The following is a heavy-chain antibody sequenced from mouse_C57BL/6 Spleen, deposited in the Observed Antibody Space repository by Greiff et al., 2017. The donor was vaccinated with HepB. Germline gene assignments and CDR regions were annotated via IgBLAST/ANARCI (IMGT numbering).Heavy chain of an antibody. CDR3: ARSDDYDY. D-gene: IGHD2-4*01. V-gene: IGHV1-19*01. CDR1: GYTFTDYY. CDR2: INPYNGGT. Sequence: VQLQQSGPVLVKPGASVKMSCKASGYTFTDYYMNWVRQSHGKSLEWIGVINPYNGGTSYNQKFKGKATLTVDKSSSTAYMELNSLTSEDSAVYYCARSDDYDYWGQGTTLTVSS. J-gene: IGHJ2*01.